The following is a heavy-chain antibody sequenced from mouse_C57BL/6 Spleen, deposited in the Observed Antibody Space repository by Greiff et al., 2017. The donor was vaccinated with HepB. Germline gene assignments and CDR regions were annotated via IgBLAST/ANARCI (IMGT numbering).Heavy chain of an antibody. Sequence: EVKLVESGGGLVKPGGSLKLSCAASGFTFSDYGMHWVRQAPDKGLEWVAYISSGSSSIYYADTVKGRFTISRDNAKNTLFLQMTSLRSEDTAMYDCARQNYGSSPDYWGQGTTLTVSS. D-gene: IGHD1-1*01. CDR1: GFTFSDYG. V-gene: IGHV5-17*01. CDR3: ARQNYGSSPDY. CDR2: ISSGSSSI. J-gene: IGHJ2*01.